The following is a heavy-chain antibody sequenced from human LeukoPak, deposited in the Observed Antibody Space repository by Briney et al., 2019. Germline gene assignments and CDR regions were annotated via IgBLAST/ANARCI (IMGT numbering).Heavy chain of an antibody. CDR1: GFTFSSYW. J-gene: IGHJ4*02. CDR2: IKQDGSEK. Sequence: PGGSLRLSCAASGFTFSSYWMSWVRQAPGKGLEWVANIKQDGSEKYYVDSVKGRFTISRDNAENSLYLQMNSLRAEDTAVYYCARDAKYYYDSSGYYSDYWGQGTLVTVSS. CDR3: ARDAKYYYDSSGYYSDY. V-gene: IGHV3-7*01. D-gene: IGHD3-22*01.